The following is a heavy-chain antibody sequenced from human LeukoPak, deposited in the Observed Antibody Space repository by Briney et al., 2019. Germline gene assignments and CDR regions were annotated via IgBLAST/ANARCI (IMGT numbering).Heavy chain of an antibody. J-gene: IGHJ4*02. Sequence: GGSLRLSCAASGFTFSDYEMSWVRQAPGQGLELVSYISSASNTIYYADSVRGRFTISRDNAKKSLYLQMSSLRTDDTAIYYCAREALSGVVVPAALDYWGQGTLVTVSS. CDR2: ISSASNTI. CDR1: GFTFSDYE. D-gene: IGHD2-2*01. V-gene: IGHV3-48*03. CDR3: AREALSGVVVPAALDY.